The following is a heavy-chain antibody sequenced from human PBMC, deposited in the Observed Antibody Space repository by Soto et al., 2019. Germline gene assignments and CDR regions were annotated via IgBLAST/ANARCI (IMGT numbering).Heavy chain of an antibody. CDR2: ISRNAEST. J-gene: IGHJ5*02. V-gene: IGHV3-23*01. Sequence: GGSLRLSCEASGFTFRNYAMSWVRQAPGKGLEWVSAISRNAESTYYADSVKGRFTISRDNSKTTLYMQMNNLRADDTAVYYCDRLPSALTGPTWGQGNLVTVSS. CDR1: GFTFRNYA. D-gene: IGHD7-27*01. CDR3: DRLPSALTGPT.